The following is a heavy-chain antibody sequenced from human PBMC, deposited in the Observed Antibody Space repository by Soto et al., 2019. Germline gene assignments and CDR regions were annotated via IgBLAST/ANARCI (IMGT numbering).Heavy chain of an antibody. D-gene: IGHD3-3*01. CDR1: GGSVSSGSYY. Sequence: SETLSLTCTVSGGSVSSGSYYWSWIRQPPGKGLEWIGYIYYSGSTNYNPSLKSRVTISVDTSKNQFSLKLSSVTAADTAVYYCAVSPYYDFWSGYCRFDHSGQTPRVTV. CDR2: IYYSGST. J-gene: IGHJ4*02. CDR3: AVSPYYDFWSGYCRFDH. V-gene: IGHV4-61*01.